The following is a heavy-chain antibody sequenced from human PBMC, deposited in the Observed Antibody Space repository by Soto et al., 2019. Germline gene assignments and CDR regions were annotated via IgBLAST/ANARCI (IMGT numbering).Heavy chain of an antibody. D-gene: IGHD4-4*01. V-gene: IGHV4-39*01. J-gene: IGHJ5*02. CDR3: ARHSNYVRWFDP. CDR1: GGSISSSSYY. CDR2: IYYSGST. Sequence: SETLSLTCTVSGGSISSSSYYWGWLRQPPGKGLEWIGSIYYSGSTYYNPSLKSRVTISVDTSKNQFSLKLSSVTAADTAVYYCARHSNYVRWFDPWGQGTLVTVSS.